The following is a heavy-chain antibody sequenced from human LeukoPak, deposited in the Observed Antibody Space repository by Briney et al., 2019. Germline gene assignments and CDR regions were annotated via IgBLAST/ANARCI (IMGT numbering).Heavy chain of an antibody. CDR3: ARDHRKDGYSSGTFDY. Sequence: GAPRLSCAASGFTFSSYGMHWVRQAPGKGLEWVGVIWYDGSNKYYADSVKGRFTISRDNSKNTLYLQMNSLRAEDTAVYYCARDHRKDGYSSGTFDYWGQGTLVTVSS. V-gene: IGHV3-33*01. J-gene: IGHJ4*02. CDR1: GFTFSSYG. CDR2: IWYDGSNK. D-gene: IGHD6-19*01.